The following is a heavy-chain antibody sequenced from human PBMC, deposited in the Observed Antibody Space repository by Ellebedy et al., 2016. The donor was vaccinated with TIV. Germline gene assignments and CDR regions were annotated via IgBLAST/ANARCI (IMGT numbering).Heavy chain of an antibody. CDR3: ARSYDRGYSYGPFDP. V-gene: IGHV2-70*11. Sequence: SGPTLVKPTQTLTLTCTFSGFSPSTSGMCVSWIRQSPGKALEWLARIDWDDDKYFSPSLTTRLSISKDTSKNQVVLTMTNMDPVDTATYYCARSYDRGYSYGPFDPWGQGTLVTVSS. CDR2: IDWDDDK. CDR1: GFSPSTSGMC. J-gene: IGHJ5*02. D-gene: IGHD5-18*01.